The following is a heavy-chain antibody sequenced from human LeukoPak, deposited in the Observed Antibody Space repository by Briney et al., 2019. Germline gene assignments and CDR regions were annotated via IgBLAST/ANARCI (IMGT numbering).Heavy chain of an antibody. CDR2: INHSGST. CDR3: ARAHITIFGVAEGVWFDP. Sequence: SETLSPTCAVYGGSFSGYYWSWIRQPPGKGLEWIGEINHSGSTNYNPSLKSRVTISVDTSKNQFSLKLSSVTAADTAVYYCARAHITIFGVAEGVWFDPWGQGTLVTVSS. CDR1: GGSFSGYY. V-gene: IGHV4-34*01. D-gene: IGHD3-3*01. J-gene: IGHJ5*02.